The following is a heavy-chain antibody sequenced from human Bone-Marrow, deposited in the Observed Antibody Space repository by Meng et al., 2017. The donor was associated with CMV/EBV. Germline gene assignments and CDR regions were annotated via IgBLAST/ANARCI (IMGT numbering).Heavy chain of an antibody. CDR3: AKVTANGVY. CDR1: GFTFSSYW. J-gene: IGHJ4*02. Sequence: GESLKISCAASGFTFSSYWMHWVRQAPGKGLVWVSRINSDGSSTSYADSVKGRFTISRDNAKNTLYLQMNSLRAEDTAVYYCAKVTANGVYWGQGTLVTVSS. V-gene: IGHV3-74*01. D-gene: IGHD2-8*01. CDR2: INSDGSST.